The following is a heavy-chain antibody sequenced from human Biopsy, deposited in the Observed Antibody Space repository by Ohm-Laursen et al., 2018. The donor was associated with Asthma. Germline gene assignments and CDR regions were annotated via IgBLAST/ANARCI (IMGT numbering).Heavy chain of an antibody. V-gene: IGHV3-53*01. D-gene: IGHD6-13*01. CDR2: IYSGETS. Sequence: SLRLSCSALGFAVSRDHMFWVRQAPGKGLEWVSVIYSGETSHTADSVRGRFTISRDYSKNTLYLQMHSLRAEDTAVYYCARGDSSNWSHYYFDYWGQGTLVTVSS. CDR1: GFAVSRDH. CDR3: ARGDSSNWSHYYFDY. J-gene: IGHJ4*02.